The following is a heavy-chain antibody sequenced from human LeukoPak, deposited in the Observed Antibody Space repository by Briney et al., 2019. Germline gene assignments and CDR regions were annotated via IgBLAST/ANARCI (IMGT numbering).Heavy chain of an antibody. J-gene: IGHJ3*02. CDR2: IYYSGST. CDR3: ARGRRYFDGWDAFDI. Sequence: PSETLSLTCTVSGGSISSYYWSWIRQPPGKGLEWIGYIYYSGSTNYNPSLKSRVTISVDTSKNQFSLKLSSVTAADTAVYYCARGRRYFDGWDAFDIWGQGTMVTVSS. D-gene: IGHD3-9*01. CDR1: GGSISSYY. V-gene: IGHV4-59*01.